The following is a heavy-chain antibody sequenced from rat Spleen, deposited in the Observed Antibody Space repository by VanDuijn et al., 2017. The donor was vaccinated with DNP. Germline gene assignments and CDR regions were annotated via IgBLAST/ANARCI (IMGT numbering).Heavy chain of an antibody. D-gene: IGHD4-3*01. Sequence: QVRLRESGPGLVQPSHTLSLTCTVSGFSLTSYAVSWVRQPPGKGLEWIAGISSDGRTYYNSALKSRLSISRDTSKSQVFLKMNSLQTEDTAIYFCTRDWIRGPFAYWGQGTLVTVSS. CDR3: TRDWIRGPFAY. CDR1: GFSLTSYA. V-gene: IGHV2S12*01. J-gene: IGHJ3*01. CDR2: ISSDGRT.